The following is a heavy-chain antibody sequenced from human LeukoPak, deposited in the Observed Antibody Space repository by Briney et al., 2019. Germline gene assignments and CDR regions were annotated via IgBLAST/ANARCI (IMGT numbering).Heavy chain of an antibody. J-gene: IGHJ3*01. Sequence: NPSETLSLTCTVSGGSISSSSYYWGWIRQPPGKGLEWIGSIYYSGSTYYNPSLKSRVTISVDTSKNQFSLKLRSVTAADTAVYYCARISSSNWYNERGAFDVWGQGTMVTVSS. V-gene: IGHV4-39*07. CDR3: ARISSSNWYNERGAFDV. CDR1: GGSISSSSYY. CDR2: IYYSGST. D-gene: IGHD6-13*01.